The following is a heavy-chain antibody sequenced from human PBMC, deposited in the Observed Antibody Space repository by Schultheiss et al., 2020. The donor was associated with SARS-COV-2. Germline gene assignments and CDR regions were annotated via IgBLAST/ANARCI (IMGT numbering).Heavy chain of an antibody. J-gene: IGHJ5*02. CDR1: GYTFTSYA. CDR2: IIPIFGTA. V-gene: IGHV1-69*13. D-gene: IGHD3-22*01. CDR3: ARDLVYYYDSSGYGNWFDP. Sequence: SVKVSCKASGYTFTSYAMHWVRQAPGQTLEWMGGIIPIFGTANYAQKFQGRVTITADESTSTAYMELSSLRSEDTAVYYCARDLVYYYDSSGYGNWFDPWVQGTLVTVSS.